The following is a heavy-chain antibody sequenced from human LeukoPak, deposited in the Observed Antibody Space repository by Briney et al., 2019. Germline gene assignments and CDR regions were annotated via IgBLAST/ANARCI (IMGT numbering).Heavy chain of an antibody. CDR1: GFSFSTSW. CDR2: IRKDGREI. D-gene: IGHD1-1*01. V-gene: IGHV3-7*01. Sequence: GGSLRLSCVPSGFSFSTSWMTWVRQAPGKGLELVANIRKDGREIHYADSLKGRFTISRDNTKNSLFLQMNSLRAEDTGVYYCARDGDSWNAFDHWGQGTLVTVSS. CDR3: ARDGDSWNAFDH. J-gene: IGHJ4*02.